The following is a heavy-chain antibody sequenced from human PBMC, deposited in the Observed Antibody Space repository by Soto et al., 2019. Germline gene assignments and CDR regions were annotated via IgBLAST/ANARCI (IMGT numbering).Heavy chain of an antibody. Sequence: SVKVSCKASGGTFSSYAISWVRQAPGQGLEWMGGIIPIFGTANYAQKFQGRVTITADESTSTAYMELSSLRSEDTAVYYCARSGTAMVTYFDYWGQGTLVTVSS. CDR3: ARSGTAMVTYFDY. CDR1: GGTFSSYA. D-gene: IGHD5-18*01. CDR2: IIPIFGTA. V-gene: IGHV1-69*13. J-gene: IGHJ4*02.